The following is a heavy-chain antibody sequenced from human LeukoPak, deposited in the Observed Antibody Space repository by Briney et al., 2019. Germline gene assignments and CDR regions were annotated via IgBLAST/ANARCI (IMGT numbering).Heavy chain of an antibody. Sequence: GGSLILSCAASGFTVISNYMTWVRQAPGKGLEWVSVISSGGSTYYADSVRGRFTISRDNSKNTLYLQMNSLRAEDTAVYYCARASPADYYGMDVWGQGTTVTVSS. CDR3: ARASPADYYGMDV. J-gene: IGHJ6*02. V-gene: IGHV3-66*01. CDR1: GFTVISNY. D-gene: IGHD6-6*01. CDR2: ISSGGST.